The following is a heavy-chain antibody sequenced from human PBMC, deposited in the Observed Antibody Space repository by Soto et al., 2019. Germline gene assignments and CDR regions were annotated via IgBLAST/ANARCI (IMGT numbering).Heavy chain of an antibody. CDR3: ARQGLGALHGLVDV. J-gene: IGHJ6*02. CDR1: GGSISNYY. V-gene: IGHV4-59*08. CDR2: VHDSWGS. Sequence: QVPLQESGPGLVKPSETLSLSCTVSGGSISNYYWSWFRQTPGKGLEWIGYVHDSWGSNYNPSLKSRVAISLDTSKSQFSLTLPSVTATATAVYYCARQGLGALHGLVDVWGQGTTVTVSS. D-gene: IGHD1-26*01.